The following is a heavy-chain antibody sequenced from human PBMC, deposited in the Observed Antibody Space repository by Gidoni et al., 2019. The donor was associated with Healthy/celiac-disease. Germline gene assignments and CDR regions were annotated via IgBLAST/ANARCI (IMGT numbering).Heavy chain of an antibody. D-gene: IGHD4-17*01. Sequence: QLQLQESGPGLVKPSETLSLTSTVSGGSISSSSYYWGWIRQPPGKGLEWIGSIYYSGSTYYNPSLKSRVTISVDTSKNQFSLKLSSVTAADTAVYYCARPSSSWGDYGRYFDLWGRGTLVTVSS. CDR2: IYYSGST. CDR1: GGSISSSSYY. CDR3: ARPSSSWGDYGRYFDL. J-gene: IGHJ2*01. V-gene: IGHV4-39*01.